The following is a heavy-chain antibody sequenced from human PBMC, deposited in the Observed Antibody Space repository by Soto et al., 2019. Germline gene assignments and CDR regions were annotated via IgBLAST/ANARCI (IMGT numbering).Heavy chain of an antibody. CDR1: GFTFSSFA. CDR3: ARDADSGGYFWFDP. J-gene: IGHJ5*02. CDR2: ISSDGNNR. V-gene: IGHV3-30-3*01. D-gene: IGHD1-26*01. Sequence: PGGSLRLSCAASGFTFSSFAMHWVRQAPGKGLEWVAVISSDGNNRYYADPVKGRFTISRDNSKNTLYLQMNILRAEDTAVYYCARDADSGGYFWFDPWGQGTLVTVSS.